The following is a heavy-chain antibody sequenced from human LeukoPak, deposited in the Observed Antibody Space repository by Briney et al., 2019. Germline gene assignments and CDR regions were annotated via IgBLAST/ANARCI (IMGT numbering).Heavy chain of an antibody. D-gene: IGHD3-10*01. CDR3: ARRHYLHYYYGMDV. Sequence: PGGSLRPSCVASGFTFSSYAMHWVRQAPGKGLEWVAVISYDGSNKYYADSVKGRFTISRDNSKNTLYLQMNSLRAEDTAVYYCARRHYLHYYYGMDVWGQGTTVTVSS. J-gene: IGHJ6*02. CDR1: GFTFSSYA. CDR2: ISYDGSNK. V-gene: IGHV3-30-3*01.